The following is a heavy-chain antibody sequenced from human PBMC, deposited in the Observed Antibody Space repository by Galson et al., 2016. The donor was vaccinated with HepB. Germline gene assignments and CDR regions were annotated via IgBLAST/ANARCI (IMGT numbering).Heavy chain of an antibody. D-gene: IGHD4-17*01. CDR1: GFTVSTNY. CDR2: IYNGGNT. J-gene: IGHJ5*02. CDR3: ARVPTDVGTFWFDP. V-gene: IGHV3-53*05. Sequence: SLRLSCAASGFTVSTNYLAWVRQAPGKGLEWVCVIYNGGNTYYADSVRGRFTVSKDRYSNAVDLQMDRLGVDDTALYFCARVPTDVGTFWFDPLGQGTLVTVSS.